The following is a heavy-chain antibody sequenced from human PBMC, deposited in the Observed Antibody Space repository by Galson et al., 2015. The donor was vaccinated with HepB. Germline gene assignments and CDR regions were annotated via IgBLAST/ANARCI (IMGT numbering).Heavy chain of an antibody. D-gene: IGHD4-11*01. CDR3: AREPLPHDYSNLGGYYYYGMDV. J-gene: IGHJ6*02. CDR1: GGTFSSYA. CDR2: IIPIFGTA. V-gene: IGHV1-69*13. Sequence: SVKVSCKASGGTFSSYAISWVRQAPGQGLEWMGGIIPIFGTANYAQKFQGRVTITADESTSTAYMELSSLRSEDTAVYYCAREPLPHDYSNLGGYYYYGMDVWGQGTTVTVSS.